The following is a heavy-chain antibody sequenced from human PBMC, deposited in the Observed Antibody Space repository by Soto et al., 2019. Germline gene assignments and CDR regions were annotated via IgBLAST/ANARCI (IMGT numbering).Heavy chain of an antibody. Sequence: QVPLVQSGAEVKKPGSSVTVSCKASGGTFSSYAIHWVRQAPGQGLEWMGGIIPMYGPAKYAKRFQGRDTMTADESTTTGYMELTSLTSQYTAVYYCASVTSMVRGVIDNGFDPWGHATVVTVSS. CDR3: ASVTSMVRGVIDNGFDP. J-gene: IGHJ5*02. CDR1: GGTFSSYA. CDR2: IIPMYGPA. V-gene: IGHV1-69*01. D-gene: IGHD3-10*01.